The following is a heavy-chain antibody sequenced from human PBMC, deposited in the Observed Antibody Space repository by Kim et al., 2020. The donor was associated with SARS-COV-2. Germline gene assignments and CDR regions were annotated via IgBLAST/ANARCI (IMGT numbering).Heavy chain of an antibody. CDR3: ARGLRFLEWLPKSHFDY. V-gene: IGHV4-34*01. Sequence: SETLSLTCAVYGGSFSGYYWSWIRQPPGKGLEWIGEINHSGSTNYNPSLKSRVTISVDTSKNQFSLKLSSVTAADTAVYYCARGLRFLEWLPKSHFDYWGQGTLVTVSS. D-gene: IGHD3-3*01. J-gene: IGHJ4*02. CDR2: INHSGST. CDR1: GGSFSGYY.